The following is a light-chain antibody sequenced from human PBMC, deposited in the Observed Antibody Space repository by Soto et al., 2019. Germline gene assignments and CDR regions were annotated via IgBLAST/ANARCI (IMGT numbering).Light chain of an antibody. V-gene: IGKV3-15*01. CDR2: GVS. J-gene: IGKJ5*01. Sequence: EIVMTQSPATLSVSPGERATLSCRASQSVSSNLAWYQQKPVHVLRLLIYGVSSRATGIPARFSGSGSGIEFTLTIRSLQSEDFAVYYCQQYSNWPPITFGQGTRLETK. CDR3: QQYSNWPPIT. CDR1: QSVSSN.